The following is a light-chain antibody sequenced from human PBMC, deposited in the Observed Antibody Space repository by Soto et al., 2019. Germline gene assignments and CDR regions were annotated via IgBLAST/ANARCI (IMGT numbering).Light chain of an antibody. CDR1: QTIFYNSRNKDF. Sequence: DIVMTESPDSLAVSLGERATINCKSSQTIFYNSRNKDFLAWYQQKPGHPPKLLIYWASTRESGVPDRFSGSGSGTAFPLTISSLQAEDVALYFCQQYLTTHHTFGQGTRLEIK. CDR2: WAS. CDR3: QQYLTTHHT. V-gene: IGKV4-1*01. J-gene: IGKJ2*01.